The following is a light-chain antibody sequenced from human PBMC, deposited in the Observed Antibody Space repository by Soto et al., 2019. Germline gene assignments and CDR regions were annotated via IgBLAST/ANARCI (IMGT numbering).Light chain of an antibody. J-gene: IGLJ2*01. V-gene: IGLV7-46*01. CDR3: LLSYSGAQVV. Sequence: QAVVTQKPSLTVSPGGTVTLTCGSSTGAVTSGHYPYWFQQKPGQAPRTLIYDTSNKHSWTPARFSGSLLGGKAALTLSGAQPEDEAEYYCLLSYSGAQVVFGGGTKLTVL. CDR1: TGAVTSGHY. CDR2: DTS.